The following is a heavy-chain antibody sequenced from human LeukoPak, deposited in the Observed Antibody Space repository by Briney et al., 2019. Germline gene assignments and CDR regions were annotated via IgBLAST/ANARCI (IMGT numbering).Heavy chain of an antibody. D-gene: IGHD1-20*01. Sequence: GGSLRLSCAASGFPFKSYAMSSGRQAPGKGLGWISYISSGVTTEYYADSVKGRFTISRDDAKNSLYLQMDSLRAEDTAVYYCARFNLGWLDPWGQGALVTVSS. V-gene: IGHV3-48*01. CDR3: ARFNLGWLDP. CDR2: ISSGVTTE. J-gene: IGHJ5*02. CDR1: GFPFKSYA.